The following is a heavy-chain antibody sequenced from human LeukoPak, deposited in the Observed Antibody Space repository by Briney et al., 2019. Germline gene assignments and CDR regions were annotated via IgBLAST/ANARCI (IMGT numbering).Heavy chain of an antibody. D-gene: IGHD3-10*01. CDR2: ISGSGGST. V-gene: IGHV3-23*01. CDR3: AKRGEDRYYYGSGSLDY. CDR1: GFTFSSYG. Sequence: GGSLRLSCAASGFTFSSYGMSWVRQAPGKGLEWVSAISGSGGSTYYADSVKGRFTISRDNSKNTLYLQMNSLRAEDTAVYYCAKRGEDRYYYGSGSLDYWGQGTLVTVSS. J-gene: IGHJ4*02.